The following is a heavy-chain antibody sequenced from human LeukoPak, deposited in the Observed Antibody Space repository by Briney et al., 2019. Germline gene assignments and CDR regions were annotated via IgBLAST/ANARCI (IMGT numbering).Heavy chain of an antibody. D-gene: IGHD6-13*01. CDR3: AREETSSSWGSYFDY. Sequence: ASVTVSCKASGYTFTGYYMHWVRQATGQGLEWMGWINPNSGGTNYAQKFQGRVTMTRDTSISTAYMELSRLRSDDTAVYYCAREETSSSWGSYFDYWGQGTLVTVSS. V-gene: IGHV1-2*02. J-gene: IGHJ4*02. CDR2: INPNSGGT. CDR1: GYTFTGYY.